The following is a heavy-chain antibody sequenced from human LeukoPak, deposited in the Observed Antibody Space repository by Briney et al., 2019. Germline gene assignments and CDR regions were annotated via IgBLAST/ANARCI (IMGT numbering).Heavy chain of an antibody. CDR3: ARDVEVAGLRGFDY. V-gene: IGHV1-69*04. CDR2: IIPILGIA. J-gene: IGHJ4*02. Sequence: SVKVSCKASGYTFTSYDINWVRQAPGQGLEWMGRIIPILGIANYAQKFQGRVTITADKSTSTAYMELSSLRSEDTAVYYCARDVEVAGLRGFDYWGQGTLVTVSS. CDR1: GYTFTSYD. D-gene: IGHD6-19*01.